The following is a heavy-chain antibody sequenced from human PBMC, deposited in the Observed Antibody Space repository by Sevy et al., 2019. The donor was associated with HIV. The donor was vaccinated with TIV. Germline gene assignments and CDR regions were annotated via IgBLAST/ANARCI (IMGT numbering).Heavy chain of an antibody. CDR2: IIPIFGTA. J-gene: IGHJ6*02. CDR3: ARQDIVVVPAAPPEYYYYGMDV. V-gene: IGHV1-69*13. Sequence: ASVKVSCKASGGTFSSYAISWVRQAPGQGLEWMGGIIPIFGTANYAQKFQGRVTITADESTSTAYMELSCLRSEDTAVYYCARQDIVVVPAAPPEYYYYGMDVWGQGTTVTVSS. CDR1: GGTFSSYA. D-gene: IGHD2-2*01.